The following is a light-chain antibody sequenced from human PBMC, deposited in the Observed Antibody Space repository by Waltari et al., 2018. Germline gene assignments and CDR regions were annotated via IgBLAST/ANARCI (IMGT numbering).Light chain of an antibody. Sequence: DIVMTQSPDSLSVSLGERATINCKSSLSILHSSENKNQLGWYQQKSGQSPKLLIYGASTRESGVHGRCSGSGYRTDFTLTSSSLQAEDVAVYYYQQYYSTPFTFGPGTKVDIK. J-gene: IGKJ3*01. CDR2: GAS. V-gene: IGKV4-1*01. CDR3: QQYYSTPFT. CDR1: LSILHSSENKNQ.